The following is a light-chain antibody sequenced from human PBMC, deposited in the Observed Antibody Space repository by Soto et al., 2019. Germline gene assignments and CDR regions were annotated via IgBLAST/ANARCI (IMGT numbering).Light chain of an antibody. Sequence: EIVLTQSPDTLSLSPGERATLSCRASQSVSSSYLAWYQQKPGQAPRLLIYGASSRATGIPDRFSGSGSGTDFTLTISRLEPEDVAVYYCQQYGRTFGQGTKVDIK. CDR2: GAS. V-gene: IGKV3-20*01. CDR3: QQYGRT. J-gene: IGKJ1*01. CDR1: QSVSSSY.